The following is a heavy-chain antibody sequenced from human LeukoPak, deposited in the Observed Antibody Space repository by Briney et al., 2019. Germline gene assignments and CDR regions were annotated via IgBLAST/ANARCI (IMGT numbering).Heavy chain of an antibody. D-gene: IGHD6-13*01. V-gene: IGHV1-69*04. CDR3: ARAGSSRFGVPYYFNY. Sequence: SVKLFCKASGDTFSNYAISWVPHPSGQGLEWVGSIIPSLGTHNYAQKFQGRVTITADRSTTTAYMELSSLRFEDTAVYYCARAGSSRFGVPYYFNYWGQGTPVTVSS. CDR1: GDTFSNYA. CDR2: IIPSLGTH. J-gene: IGHJ4*02.